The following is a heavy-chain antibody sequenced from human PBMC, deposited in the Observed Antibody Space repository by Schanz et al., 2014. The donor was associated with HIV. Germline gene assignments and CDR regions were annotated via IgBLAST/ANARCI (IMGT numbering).Heavy chain of an antibody. J-gene: IGHJ4*02. CDR3: ARDREGGLDYGDGPLGY. Sequence: QVQLVESRGGVVQPGRSLRLSCAASGFIFSSYAMHWVRQAPGKGLEWVAVIWYDGSNKYYGDSVKGRFTIARDNSKNTLYLQMNSLRAEDTAVYYCARDREGGLDYGDGPLGYWGQGVLVTVSS. V-gene: IGHV3-33*01. CDR1: GFIFSSYA. D-gene: IGHD4-17*01. CDR2: IWYDGSNK.